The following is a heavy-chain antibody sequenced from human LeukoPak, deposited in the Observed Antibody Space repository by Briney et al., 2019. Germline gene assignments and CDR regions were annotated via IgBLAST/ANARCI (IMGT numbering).Heavy chain of an antibody. D-gene: IGHD4-17*01. Sequence: SGGSLRLSCAASGFTFSSYSMNWVRQAPGKGLEWVSSISSSSSYIYYADSVKGRFTISRDNAKNSLYLQMNSLRAEDTAVYYCARGRLEETTVTTTDDYWGQGTLVTVSS. CDR1: GFTFSSYS. CDR3: ARGRLEETTVTTTDDY. CDR2: ISSSSSYI. J-gene: IGHJ4*02. V-gene: IGHV3-21*01.